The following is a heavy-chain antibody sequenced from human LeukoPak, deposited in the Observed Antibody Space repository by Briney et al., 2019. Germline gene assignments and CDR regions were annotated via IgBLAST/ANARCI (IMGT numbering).Heavy chain of an antibody. CDR3: ARDLTIAAAGTYGY. Sequence: ASVKVSCKTSGYTFTSYGVSWVRQAPGQGLEWMGWISTYNGNTNYAQNFQGRVTMTTDTSTSTAYMELRSLRSDDPAVYYCARDLTIAAAGTYGYWGQGTLVTVSS. CDR1: GYTFTSYG. CDR2: ISTYNGNT. D-gene: IGHD6-13*01. J-gene: IGHJ4*02. V-gene: IGHV1-18*01.